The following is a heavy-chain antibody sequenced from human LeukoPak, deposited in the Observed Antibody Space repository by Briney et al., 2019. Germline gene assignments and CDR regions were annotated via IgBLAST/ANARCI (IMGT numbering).Heavy chain of an antibody. Sequence: PGGSLRLSCAASGFISSGYSMNWVRQAPGKGLEWISYISSSSTTMYYADSVKGRFTISRDNPKNSLYLQMNSLRAEDTAVYHCVRGSGGYDPLAFDSWGQGTLVTVSS. CDR1: GFISSGYS. D-gene: IGHD5-12*01. V-gene: IGHV3-48*04. CDR3: VRGSGGYDPLAFDS. CDR2: ISSSSTTM. J-gene: IGHJ4*02.